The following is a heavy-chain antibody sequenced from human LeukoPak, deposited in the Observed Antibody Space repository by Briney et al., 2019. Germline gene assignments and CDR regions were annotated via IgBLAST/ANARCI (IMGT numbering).Heavy chain of an antibody. CDR3: ARTNAFDI. Sequence: SESLSLTCTVSGGSISSYYWSWIRQPPGKGLEWIGYIHDSGTTSYNPSLKSRVTISLDTSKTQFSLKVSSVTAADTAVYYCARTNAFDIWGQGTMVTVSS. J-gene: IGHJ3*02. V-gene: IGHV4-59*08. CDR2: IHDSGTT. CDR1: GGSISSYY.